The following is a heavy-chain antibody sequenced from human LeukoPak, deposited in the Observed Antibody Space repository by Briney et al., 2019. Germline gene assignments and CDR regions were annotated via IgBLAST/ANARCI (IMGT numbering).Heavy chain of an antibody. D-gene: IGHD6-13*01. V-gene: IGHV3-74*01. CDR3: ASEGSSWYYFDY. CDR2: INSDGSST. Sequence: GGSLRLSCAASGFTFSSYWMHWVRQAPGKGRVWVSRINSDGSSTSYADSVKGRFTISRDNAKNTLYLQMNSLRAEDTAVYYCASEGSSWYYFDYRGQGTLVTVSS. CDR1: GFTFSSYW. J-gene: IGHJ4*02.